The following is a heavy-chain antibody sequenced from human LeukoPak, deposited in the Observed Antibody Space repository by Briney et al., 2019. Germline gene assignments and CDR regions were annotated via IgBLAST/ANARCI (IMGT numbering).Heavy chain of an antibody. D-gene: IGHD3-10*01. CDR2: INWNGGST. CDR3: AKVTYGSGTYGAFDS. V-gene: IGHV3-20*04. CDR1: GFTFDDYG. J-gene: IGHJ4*02. Sequence: GGSLRLSCAASGFTFDDYGMNWVRQAPGKGLEWVSGINWNGGSTGYADSVKGRFTISRDNSKNTLYLQMNSLRAEDTAVYYCAKVTYGSGTYGAFDSWGQGTLVTVSS.